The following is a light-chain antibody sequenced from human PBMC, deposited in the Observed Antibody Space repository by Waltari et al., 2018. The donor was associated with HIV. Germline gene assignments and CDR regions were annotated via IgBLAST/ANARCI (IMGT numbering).Light chain of an antibody. CDR1: STAVRTYNL. J-gene: IGLJ2*01. V-gene: IGLV2-23*02. Sequence: QSALTQPASVSGSPGQSITVPCTGPSTAVRTYNLVSWYQQYPDKAPKLMIYEVSKRPSGVSNRFSGSKSGNTASLTISGLQAEDEADYYCCSYAGSSTLVFGGGTKLTVL. CDR3: CSYAGSSTLV. CDR2: EVS.